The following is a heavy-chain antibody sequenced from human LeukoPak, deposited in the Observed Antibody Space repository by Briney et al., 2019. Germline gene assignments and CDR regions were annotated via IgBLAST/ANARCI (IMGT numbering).Heavy chain of an antibody. V-gene: IGHV5-51*01. CDR3: ARHGKYGGQLARGGWFDP. Sequence: GASLKISCKGSGSRFTSYWIGWVRPMPGKGLEWMGIIYPGDSDTRYSPSFQGQVTISADKSISTAYLQWSSLKASDTAMYYCARHGKYGGQLARGGWFDPWGQGTLVTVSS. J-gene: IGHJ5*02. CDR1: GSRFTSYW. D-gene: IGHD6-6*01. CDR2: IYPGDSDT.